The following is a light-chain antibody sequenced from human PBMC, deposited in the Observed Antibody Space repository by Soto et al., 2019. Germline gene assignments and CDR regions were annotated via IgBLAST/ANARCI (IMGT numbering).Light chain of an antibody. CDR2: GAS. V-gene: IGKV3-15*01. Sequence: EIVMTQSPATLSVSPGERATLSCRASQSISSNLAWYQQKPGQAPRLLISGASTRATGVPSRFSGSGSGTEFTLTISSLQSEDFAVYYCQNYNKWPPLTFGGGTKVEIK. CDR1: QSISSN. CDR3: QNYNKWPPLT. J-gene: IGKJ4*01.